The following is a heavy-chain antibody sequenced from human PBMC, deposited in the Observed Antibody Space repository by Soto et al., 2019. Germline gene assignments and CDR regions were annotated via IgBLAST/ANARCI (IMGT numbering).Heavy chain of an antibody. CDR3: ARFSYYGSGSDSLRYYYYMDV. Sequence: PSETLSLTCTVSGGSISSGGYYWSWIRQHPGKGLEWIGYIYYSGSTYYNPSLKSRVTISVDTSKNQFSLKLSSVTAADTAVYYCARFSYYGSGSDSLRYYYYMDVWGKGTTVTVSS. D-gene: IGHD3-10*01. J-gene: IGHJ6*03. CDR1: GGSISSGGYY. CDR2: IYYSGST. V-gene: IGHV4-31*03.